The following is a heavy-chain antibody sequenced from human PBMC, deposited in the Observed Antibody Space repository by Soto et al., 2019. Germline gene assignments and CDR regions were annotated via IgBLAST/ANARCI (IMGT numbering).Heavy chain of an antibody. V-gene: IGHV1-8*01. CDR2: MNPNTGNT. J-gene: IGHJ4*02. Sequence: QVQLVQSGAEVKKPGASVKVSCKASGYTFTSYDINWVRQATGQGLAWMGWMNPNTGNTAYAQTCQGRVTMTRNTSISTAYMELSSLRSEDTAVYYCARESSYGLVYWGQGTLVTVSS. D-gene: IGHD5-18*01. CDR3: ARESSYGLVY. CDR1: GYTFTSYD.